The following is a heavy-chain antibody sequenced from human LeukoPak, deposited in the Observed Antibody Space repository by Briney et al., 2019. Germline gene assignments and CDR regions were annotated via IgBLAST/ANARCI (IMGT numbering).Heavy chain of an antibody. CDR2: IYYSGCT. J-gene: IGHJ5*02. D-gene: IGHD5-12*01. CDR1: GCSISSYY. Sequence: SETLSLTCTVSGCSISSYYWSWIRQPPGKGLEWIGYIYYSGCTNYNPSPKSRVTISVDTSKNQFSLKLSSVTAADTAVYYCARVEWLNWFGPWGQRTLVTVSS. V-gene: IGHV4-59*01. CDR3: ARVEWLNWFGP.